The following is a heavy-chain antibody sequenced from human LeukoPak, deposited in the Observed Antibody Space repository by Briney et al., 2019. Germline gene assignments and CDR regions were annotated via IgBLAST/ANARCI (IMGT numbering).Heavy chain of an antibody. V-gene: IGHV3-30*18. J-gene: IGHJ6*02. D-gene: IGHD3-3*02. CDR3: AKDLAPKPLYYYYGMDV. CDR1: GFTFSSYG. CDR2: ISYDGSNK. Sequence: GGSLRLSCAASGFTFSSYGMPWVRQAPGKGLEWVAVISYDGSNKYYADSVKGRFTISRDNSKNTLYLQMNSLRAEDTAVYYCAKDLAPKPLYYYYGMDVWGQGTTVTVSS.